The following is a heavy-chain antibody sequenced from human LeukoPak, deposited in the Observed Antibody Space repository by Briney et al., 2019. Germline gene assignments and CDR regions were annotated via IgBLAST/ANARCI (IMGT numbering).Heavy chain of an antibody. CDR2: ISGSGGST. CDR3: AKDGTSSGWPYYFDY. Sequence: GGSLRLSCAASGFTFSSYAMSWVRQAPGKGLEWVSAISGSGGSTYYADSVKGRFTISRDNSKNTLYLQMNSLRAEDTAVYYRAKDGTSSGWPYYFDYWGQGTLVTVSS. CDR1: GFTFSSYA. J-gene: IGHJ4*02. D-gene: IGHD6-19*01. V-gene: IGHV3-23*01.